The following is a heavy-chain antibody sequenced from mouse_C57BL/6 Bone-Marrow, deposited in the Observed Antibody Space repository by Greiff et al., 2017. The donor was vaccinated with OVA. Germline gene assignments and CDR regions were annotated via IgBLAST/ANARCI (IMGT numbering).Heavy chain of an antibody. CDR3: ARHGRGSGDYDDGPRYFDV. Sequence: EVQLQESGGGLVQPGGSLKLSCAASGFTFSDYYMYWVRQTPEKRLEWVAYISNGGGSTYYPDTVKGRFTISRDNAKNTLYLQMSRLKSEDTAMYYCARHGRGSGDYDDGPRYFDVWGTGTTVTVSS. CDR1: GFTFSDYY. CDR2: ISNGGGST. D-gene: IGHD2-4*01. V-gene: IGHV5-12*01. J-gene: IGHJ1*03.